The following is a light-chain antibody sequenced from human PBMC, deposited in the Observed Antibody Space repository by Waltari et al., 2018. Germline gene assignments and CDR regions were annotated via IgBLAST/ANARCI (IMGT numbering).Light chain of an antibody. V-gene: IGKV3-11*01. Sequence: EIVLTQSPATLSLSPGERATPSCRASESVSNYLAWYQQIPGQAPRLLIYDASNRATGIPARFSGSGSGTDFTLTISSLEAEDFAVYYCQQRSNRLLSFGGGTKVEIK. CDR1: ESVSNY. J-gene: IGKJ4*01. CDR2: DAS. CDR3: QQRSNRLLS.